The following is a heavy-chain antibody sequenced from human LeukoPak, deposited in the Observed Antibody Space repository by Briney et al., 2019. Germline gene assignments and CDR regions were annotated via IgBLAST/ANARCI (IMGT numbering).Heavy chain of an antibody. V-gene: IGHV3-74*01. Sequence: GGSLRLSCAASGFTFTSVCMHWFRQAPGRGLVWISRISTDGAVTGYADSVKGRSTISRDNAKNTLYLQMNSLRAEDTAVYYCARDRTTVTIFDNWGQGALVTVSS. CDR1: GFTFTSVC. CDR3: ARDRTTVTIFDN. D-gene: IGHD4-17*01. CDR2: ISTDGAVT. J-gene: IGHJ4*02.